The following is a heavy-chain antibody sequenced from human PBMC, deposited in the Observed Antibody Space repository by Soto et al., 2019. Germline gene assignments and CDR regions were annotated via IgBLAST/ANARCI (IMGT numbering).Heavy chain of an antibody. CDR2: INSDGSST. J-gene: IGHJ6*02. Sequence: SGGSLRLSCAASGFTFSSYWMHWVRQAPGKGLVWVSRINSDGSSTSYADSVKGRFTISRDNAKNSLYLQMNSLRAEDTAVYYCARDDYGDSHYYYYYGMDVWGQGTTVTVSS. D-gene: IGHD4-17*01. CDR1: GFTFSSYW. V-gene: IGHV3-74*01. CDR3: ARDDYGDSHYYYYYGMDV.